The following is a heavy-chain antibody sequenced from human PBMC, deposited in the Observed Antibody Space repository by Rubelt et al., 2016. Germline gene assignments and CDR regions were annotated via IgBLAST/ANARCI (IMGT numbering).Heavy chain of an antibody. CDR2: IKQDGSEK. V-gene: IGHV3-7*03. CDR3: ARVVGYCSSTSCYKSTYPDY. Sequence: EVQLLESGGGLVQPGGSLRLSCAASGFTFSSYWMSWVRQAPGKGLEWVANIKQDGSEKYYVDSVKGRFTISRDNAKNSLYLQMNSLRAEDTAVYYCARVVGYCSSTSCYKSTYPDYWGQGTLVTVSS. D-gene: IGHD2-2*02. CDR1: GFTFSSYW. J-gene: IGHJ4*02.